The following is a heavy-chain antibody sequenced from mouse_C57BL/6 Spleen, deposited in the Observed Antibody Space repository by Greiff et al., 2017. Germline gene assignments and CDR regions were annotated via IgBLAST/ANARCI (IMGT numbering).Heavy chain of an antibody. CDR2: INPNNGGT. CDR3: ARAGGHSWFAY. V-gene: IGHV1-22*01. CDR1: GYTFTDYN. J-gene: IGHJ3*01. Sequence: EVQLQQSGPELVKPGASVKMSCKASGYTFTDYNMHWVKQSHGNSLEWIGYINPNNGGTSYTQKFKGKATFTVNTPSSTAYMELRSLTSEESAVYYCARAGGHSWFAYWGKGTLVTVSA. D-gene: IGHD1-1*02.